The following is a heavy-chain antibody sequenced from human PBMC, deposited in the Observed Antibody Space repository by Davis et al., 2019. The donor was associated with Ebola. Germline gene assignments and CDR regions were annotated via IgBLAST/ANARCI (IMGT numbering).Heavy chain of an antibody. J-gene: IGHJ5*02. D-gene: IGHD3-10*01. V-gene: IGHV3-7*03. CDR2: IKQDGSEK. CDR1: GFIFRNYV. Sequence: GESLKISCETSGFIFRNYVMSWVRQAPGKGLEWVANIKQDGSEKYYVDSVKGRFTISRDNAKNSLYLQMNSLRAEDTAVYYCAREELWFGELLFGWFDPWGQGTLVTVSS. CDR3: AREELWFGELLFGWFDP.